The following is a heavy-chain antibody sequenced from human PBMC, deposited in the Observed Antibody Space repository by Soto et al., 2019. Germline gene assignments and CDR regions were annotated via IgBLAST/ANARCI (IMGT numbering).Heavy chain of an antibody. CDR3: ARDLYEVGYCSGGSCYSGLWGHDAFDI. CDR1: GFTFSSYA. J-gene: IGHJ3*02. V-gene: IGHV3-64*01. D-gene: IGHD2-15*01. Sequence: PGGSLRLSCAASGFTFSSYAMHWVRQAPGKGLEYVSAISSNGGSTYYANSVKGRFTISRDNSKNTLYLQMGSLRAEDMAVYYCARDLYEVGYCSGGSCYSGLWGHDAFDIWGQGTMVTVS. CDR2: ISSNGGST.